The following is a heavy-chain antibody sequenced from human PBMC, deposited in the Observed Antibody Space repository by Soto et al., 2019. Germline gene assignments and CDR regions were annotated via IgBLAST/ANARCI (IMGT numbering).Heavy chain of an antibody. Sequence: GSLRLSCAASGFTFSSYAMNWVRQAPGKGLEWVSVISGSDGSTYYADSVKGRFTISRDNSKNTLNLQMNSLRAEDTAVYYCARRSRSWYFDDWGQGTLVTVSS. CDR1: GFTFSSYA. CDR3: ARRSRSWYFDD. V-gene: IGHV3-23*01. J-gene: IGHJ4*02. CDR2: ISGSDGST. D-gene: IGHD6-13*01.